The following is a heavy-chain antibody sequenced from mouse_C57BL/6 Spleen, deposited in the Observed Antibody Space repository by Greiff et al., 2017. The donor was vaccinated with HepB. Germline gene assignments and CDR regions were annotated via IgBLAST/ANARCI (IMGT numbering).Heavy chain of an antibody. CDR2: FYPGSGSI. D-gene: IGHD2-2*01. J-gene: IGHJ2*01. Sequence: VQLQQSGAELVKPGASVKLSCKASGYTFTEYTIHWVKQRSGQGLEWIGWFYPGSGSIKYNEKFKDKATLTADKSSSTVYMELSRLTSEDSAVYFCASHEERWYGYAEGLWYFDYWGQGTTLTVSS. V-gene: IGHV1-62-2*01. CDR3: ASHEERWYGYAEGLWYFDY. CDR1: GYTFTEYT.